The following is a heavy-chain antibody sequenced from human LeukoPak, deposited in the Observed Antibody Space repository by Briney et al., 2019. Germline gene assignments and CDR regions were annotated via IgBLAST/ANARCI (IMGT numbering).Heavy chain of an antibody. V-gene: IGHV5-51*01. Sequence: GESLKISCKASGYNFANFWIGWVRQLPGKGLEWMGIIFPDDSDTRYNPSFEGQFTISADKSISTLYLQWSSLKASDTAMYYCARQEMPVIGIGPEIFHAFGVWGQGTFITVSS. CDR3: ARQEMPVIGIGPEIFHAFGV. D-gene: IGHD2/OR15-2a*01. J-gene: IGHJ3*01. CDR2: IFPDDSDT. CDR1: GYNFANFW.